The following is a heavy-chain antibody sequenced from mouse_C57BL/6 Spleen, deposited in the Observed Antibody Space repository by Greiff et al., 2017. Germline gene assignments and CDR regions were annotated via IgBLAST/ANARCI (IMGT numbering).Heavy chain of an antibody. V-gene: IGHV1-55*01. CDR1: GYTFTSYW. CDR3: ARRGLTTVVATDY. CDR2: IYPGSGST. J-gene: IGHJ2*01. D-gene: IGHD1-1*01. Sequence: VQLQQPGAELVKPGASVKMSCKASGYTFTSYWITWVKQRPGQGLEWIGDIYPGSGSTNYNEKFKSKATLTVDTSSSTAYMQLSSLTSEDSAVYYCARRGLTTVVATDYWGQGTTLTVSS.